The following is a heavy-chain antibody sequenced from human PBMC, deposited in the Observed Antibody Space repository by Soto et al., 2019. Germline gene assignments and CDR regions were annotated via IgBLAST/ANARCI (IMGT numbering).Heavy chain of an antibody. CDR2: ISAYNGNT. D-gene: IGHD2-15*01. J-gene: IGHJ5*02. Sequence: ASVKVSCKASGYTFTSYGISWVRQAPGQGLEWMGWISAYNGNTNHAQKLQGRVTMTTDTSTSTAYMELRSLRSDDTAVYYCASYRRSGGSRWFDPWGQGTPVTVSS. V-gene: IGHV1-18*01. CDR1: GYTFTSYG. CDR3: ASYRRSGGSRWFDP.